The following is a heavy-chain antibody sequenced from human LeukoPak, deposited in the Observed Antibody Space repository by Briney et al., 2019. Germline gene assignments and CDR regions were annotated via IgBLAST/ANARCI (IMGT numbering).Heavy chain of an antibody. Sequence: PGGSLRLSCAASGLTLSSYAMSWVRQAPGKGLEWVSGISGSGGSTYYADSVKGRFTISRDNSKNTVYLQMNSLRAEDTAVYYCAKSDYYDSSGHPSSFEYWGQGALVTFSS. CDR1: GLTLSSYA. J-gene: IGHJ4*02. V-gene: IGHV3-23*01. CDR2: ISGSGGST. D-gene: IGHD3-22*01. CDR3: AKSDYYDSSGHPSSFEY.